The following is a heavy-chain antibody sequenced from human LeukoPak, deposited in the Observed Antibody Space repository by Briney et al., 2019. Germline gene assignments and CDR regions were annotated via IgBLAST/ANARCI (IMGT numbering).Heavy chain of an antibody. J-gene: IGHJ4*02. Sequence: SVKVSCKASGGTFSSYAISWVRQAPGQGLEWMGRIIPIFGTANYAQKFQGRVTVTTDESTSTAYMELSSLRSEDTAVYYCARPGDYSPAWDYWGQGTLVTVSS. CDR2: IIPIFGTA. CDR1: GGTFSSYA. CDR3: ARPGDYSPAWDY. D-gene: IGHD4-17*01. V-gene: IGHV1-69*05.